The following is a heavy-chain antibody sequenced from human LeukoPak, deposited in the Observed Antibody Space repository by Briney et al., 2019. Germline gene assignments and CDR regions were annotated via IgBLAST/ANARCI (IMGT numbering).Heavy chain of an antibody. J-gene: IGHJ4*02. V-gene: IGHV3-48*03. Sequence: GGSLRLSCAASGFTFSSYEMNWVRQAPGKGLEWVSYISSSGSTIYYADSVKGRFTISRDNAKNSLYLQMNSLRPEDTALYFCAVTRRLLFDYWGQGTLVTVSS. D-gene: IGHD3-3*01. CDR1: GFTFSSYE. CDR2: ISSSGSTI. CDR3: AVTRRLLFDY.